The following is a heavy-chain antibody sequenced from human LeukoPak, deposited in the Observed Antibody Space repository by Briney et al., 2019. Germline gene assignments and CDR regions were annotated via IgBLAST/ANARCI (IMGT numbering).Heavy chain of an antibody. CDR1: GFTFSSYS. D-gene: IGHD6-6*01. J-gene: IGHJ4*02. Sequence: GGSLRLSCAASGFTFSSYSMNWVRQAPGKGLEWVSSISSSSSYIYYADSVKGRFTISRDNAKNSLYLQMNSLRAEDTAVYYCARADSSSSRPPFFWGQGTLVTVSS. CDR3: ARADSSSSRPPFF. V-gene: IGHV3-21*01. CDR2: ISSSSSYI.